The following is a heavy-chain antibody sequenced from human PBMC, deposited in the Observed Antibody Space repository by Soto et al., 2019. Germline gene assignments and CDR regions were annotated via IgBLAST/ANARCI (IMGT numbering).Heavy chain of an antibody. CDR1: GFTFSSYA. J-gene: IGHJ4*02. D-gene: IGHD1-26*01. Sequence: EVQLLESGGGLVQPGGSLRLSCAASGFTFSSYAMRWVRQAPVKGLEWVSAISGSGGSTYYADSVKGRVTISRDNSXXXXXXXXXXXXXXXXXXXXXXXRXSGSYYDYWGQGTLVTVSS. CDR2: ISGSGGST. V-gene: IGHV3-23*01. CDR3: XXRXSGSYYDY.